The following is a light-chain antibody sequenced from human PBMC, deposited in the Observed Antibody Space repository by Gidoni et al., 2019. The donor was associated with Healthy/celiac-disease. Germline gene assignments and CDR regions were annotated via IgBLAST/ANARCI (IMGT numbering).Light chain of an antibody. V-gene: IGKV4-1*01. CDR3: QQYYSTRT. CDR2: WAS. Sequence: DIVMTQSPDSLAVSLGERATINCKSSQSVLYSSNNKNYLAWYQQKPGQPPKLLIYWASTRESGVPDRFSGSGSGTDFTFTISSLQAEDVAVYYCQQYYSTRTFGQGTKVEIK. J-gene: IGKJ1*01. CDR1: QSVLYSSNNKNY.